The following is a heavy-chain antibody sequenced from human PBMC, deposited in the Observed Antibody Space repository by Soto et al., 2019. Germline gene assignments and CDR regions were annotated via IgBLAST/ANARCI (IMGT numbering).Heavy chain of an antibody. Sequence: ASVKVSCKASGYTFTSYGISWVRQAPGQGLEWMGWISADNGNTKYSQKFQGRVTITRDTSASTAYMELSSLRSEDTAVYYCARDQYQLLLGNYYYGMDVWGQGTTVTAP. CDR1: GYTFTSYG. CDR3: ARDQYQLLLGNYYYGMDV. CDR2: ISADNGNT. D-gene: IGHD2-2*01. J-gene: IGHJ6*02. V-gene: IGHV1-18*01.